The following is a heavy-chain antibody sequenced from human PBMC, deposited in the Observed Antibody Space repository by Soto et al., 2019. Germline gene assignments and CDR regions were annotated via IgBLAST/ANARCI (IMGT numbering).Heavy chain of an antibody. CDR1: GDSISSSSSY. CDR3: ARHFSVDHFDY. V-gene: IGHV4-39*01. D-gene: IGHD3-9*01. CDR2: IYYTGTT. Sequence: PSETLSLTCTVSGDSISSSSSYWGWIRQPPGKGLEWIGSIYYTGTTYYNPSLKSRVTISVDTSKNQFSLKLSSVTAADTAVYYCARHFSVDHFDYWGQGTLVTVSS. J-gene: IGHJ4*02.